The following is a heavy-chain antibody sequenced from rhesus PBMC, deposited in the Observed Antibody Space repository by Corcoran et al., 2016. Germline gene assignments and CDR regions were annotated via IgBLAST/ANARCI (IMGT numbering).Heavy chain of an antibody. CDR3: ARTPDYGSSYVGGYFDI. Sequence: QVQLQESGPGLVKPSETLSLTCAVSGYSISSGYYWGWIRQPPGKGLEWIGYIGGSSRLPYSPPPLKIRVTISIDPSQNQFSLRLSSVAAADTAVYYCARTPDYGSSYVGGYFDIWGPGTPITISS. V-gene: IGHV4-99*01. J-gene: IGHJ2*01. CDR1: GYSISSGYY. D-gene: IGHD4-29*01. CDR2: IGGSSRLP.